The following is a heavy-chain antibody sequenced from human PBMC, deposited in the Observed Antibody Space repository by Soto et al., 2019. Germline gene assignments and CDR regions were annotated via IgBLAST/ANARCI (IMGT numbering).Heavy chain of an antibody. J-gene: IGHJ6*02. V-gene: IGHV5-10-1*01. CDR2: IDPSDSYT. CDR3: ARSITMVRGVSRSYGRDV. D-gene: IGHD3-10*01. CDR1: GYSFTSYW. Sequence: GESLKISCKGSGYSFTSYWISWVRQMPGKGLEWMGRIDPSDSYTNYSPSFQGHVTISADKSISTAYLQWSSLKASDTAMYYCARSITMVRGVSRSYGRDVGAQRTP.